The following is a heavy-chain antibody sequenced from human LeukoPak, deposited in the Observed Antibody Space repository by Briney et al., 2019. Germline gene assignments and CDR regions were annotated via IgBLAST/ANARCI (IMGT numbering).Heavy chain of an antibody. J-gene: IGHJ4*02. V-gene: IGHV3-64*01. CDR3: ATTRLGLSGIY. CDR1: GFTFSSYA. D-gene: IGHD6-25*01. Sequence: GGSRRLSCAASGFTFSSYAMHWVRQAPGKGLEYVSSISSNGGSTYYANSVKGRFTISRDNSKNPLYLQMDSLRAEDMAVYYCATTRLGLSGIYWGEGSLVTVSS. CDR2: ISSNGGST.